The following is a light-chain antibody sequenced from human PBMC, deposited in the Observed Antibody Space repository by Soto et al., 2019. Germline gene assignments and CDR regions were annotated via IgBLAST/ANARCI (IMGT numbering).Light chain of an antibody. V-gene: IGKV3-20*01. CDR2: GAS. J-gene: IGKJ1*01. CDR3: QQYGSSGT. CDR1: QSVSNNY. Sequence: ELALTQAPGTLSLSQGERGTLSCMASQSVSNNYLAWYQEKPGQAPRLLIYGASNRATGIQDSFSGSASGTDFTLTISRLEPEDFAVDDCQQYGSSGTFGQGTKVDIK.